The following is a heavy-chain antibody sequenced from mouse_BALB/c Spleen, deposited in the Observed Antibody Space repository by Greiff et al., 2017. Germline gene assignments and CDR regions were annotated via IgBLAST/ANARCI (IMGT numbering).Heavy chain of an antibody. CDR3: ARGAYYRVDY. D-gene: IGHD2-12*01. V-gene: IGHV5-6-3*01. J-gene: IGHJ4*01. CDR1: GFTFSSYG. Sequence: EVKVVESGGGLVQPGGSLKLSCAASGFTFSSYGMSWVRQTPDKRLELVATINSNGGSTYYPDSVKGRFTISRDNAKNTLYLQMSSLKSEDTAMYYCARGAYYRVDYWGQGTSVTVSS. CDR2: INSNGGST.